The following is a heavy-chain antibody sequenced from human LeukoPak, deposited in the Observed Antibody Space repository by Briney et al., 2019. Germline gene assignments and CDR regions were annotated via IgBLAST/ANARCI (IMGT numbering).Heavy chain of an antibody. CDR1: GFTFSSYA. D-gene: IGHD2-21*02. CDR2: ISGSGGST. V-gene: IGHV3-23*01. J-gene: IGHJ4*02. CDR3: AKGDAYCGGDCYPD. Sequence: GGSLRLSCAASGFTFSSYAMNWVRQAPGKGLEWVSSISGSGGSTYYADSVKGRFTISRDTSKNTLYLQMNSLRAEDTAVYYCAKGDAYCGGDCYPDWGQGTLVTVSS.